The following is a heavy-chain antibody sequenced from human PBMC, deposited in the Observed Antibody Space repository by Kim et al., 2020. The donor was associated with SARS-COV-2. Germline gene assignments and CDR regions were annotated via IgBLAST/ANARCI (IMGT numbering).Heavy chain of an antibody. Sequence: IYYGDSVRDRFTISRDNAENSLYLQMNSLRHEDTAVYYCAGERGGRSGMDVWGQGTTVTVSS. J-gene: IGHJ6*02. V-gene: IGHV3-21*06. CDR3: AGERGGRSGMDV. CDR2: I.